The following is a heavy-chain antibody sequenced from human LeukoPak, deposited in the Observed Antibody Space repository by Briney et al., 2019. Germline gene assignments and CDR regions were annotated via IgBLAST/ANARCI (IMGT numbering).Heavy chain of an antibody. D-gene: IGHD3-22*01. CDR2: ISGSGGST. Sequence: GGSLRLSCAASGFTFSSYAMSWVRQAPGKGLEWVSAISGSGGSTYYADSVKGRFTISRDNSKNTLYLQTNSLRAEDTAVYYCAKSPMIVVGYFDYWGQGTLVTVSS. V-gene: IGHV3-23*01. CDR3: AKSPMIVVGYFDY. CDR1: GFTFSSYA. J-gene: IGHJ4*02.